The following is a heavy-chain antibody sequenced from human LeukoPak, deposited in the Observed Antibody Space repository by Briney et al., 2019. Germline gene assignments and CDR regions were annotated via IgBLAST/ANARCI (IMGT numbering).Heavy chain of an antibody. V-gene: IGHV4-4*07. J-gene: IGHJ4*02. CDR1: GGSISSYY. Sequence: SETLSLTCTVSGGSISSYYWSWIRQPAGKGLEWIGRIYTSGSTNYNPSLKSRVTTSVDTSKNQFSLKLTSVTAADTAVYFCARRSDSGSDDGEDYFDYWGQGTLVTVSS. CDR2: IYTSGST. D-gene: IGHD1-26*01. CDR3: ARRSDSGSDDGEDYFDY.